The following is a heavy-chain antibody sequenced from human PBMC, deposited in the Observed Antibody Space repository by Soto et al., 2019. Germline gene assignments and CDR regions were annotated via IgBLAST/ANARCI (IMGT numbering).Heavy chain of an antibody. CDR1: GFTFSNAW. CDR3: TTKVVDTAILRMDV. V-gene: IGHV3-15*07. Sequence: GGSLRLSCAASGFTFSNAWMNWVRQAPGKGLEWVGRIKSKTDGGTTDYAAPVKGRFTISRDDSKNTLYLQMNSLKTEDTAVYYCTTKVVDTAILRMDVWGQGTTVTVSS. J-gene: IGHJ6*02. D-gene: IGHD5-18*01. CDR2: IKSKTDGGTT.